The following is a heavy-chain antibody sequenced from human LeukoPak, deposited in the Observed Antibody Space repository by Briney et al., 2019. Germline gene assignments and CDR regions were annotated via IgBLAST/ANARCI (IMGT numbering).Heavy chain of an antibody. V-gene: IGHV4-34*01. D-gene: IGHD2-15*01. CDR2: INHGGST. CDR1: GGSFSGHY. CDR3: AREHCSGGSCYSIYYYYYMDV. Sequence: NPSETLSLTCAVSGGSFSGHYWNWIRQPPGKGLEWIGEINHGGSTNYNPSLKSRVTISVDTSQNQFSLRLSSVTAADTAVYYCAREHCSGGSCYSIYYYYYMDVWGKGTTVTVSS. J-gene: IGHJ6*03.